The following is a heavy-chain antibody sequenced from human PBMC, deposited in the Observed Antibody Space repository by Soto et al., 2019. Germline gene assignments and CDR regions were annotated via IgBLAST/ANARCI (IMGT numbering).Heavy chain of an antibody. CDR1: GGSIGTAGYY. J-gene: IGHJ5*02. CDR2: INHSGST. Sequence: SETLSLTCTVSGGSIGTAGYYWSWIRQHPGKGLEWIGEINHSGSTNYNPSLKSRVTISVDTSKNQFSLKLSSVTAADTAVYYCAREGNDILTGRLNWFDPWGQGTLVTVSS. D-gene: IGHD3-9*01. CDR3: AREGNDILTGRLNWFDP. V-gene: IGHV4-34*01.